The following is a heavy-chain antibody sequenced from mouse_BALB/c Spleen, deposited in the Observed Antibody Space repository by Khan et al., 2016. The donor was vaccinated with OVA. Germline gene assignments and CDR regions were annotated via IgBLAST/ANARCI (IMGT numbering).Heavy chain of an antibody. V-gene: IGHV9-3-1*01. J-gene: IGHJ4*01. CDR2: INTYTGEP. D-gene: IGHD2-14*01. Sequence: QIQLVQSGPELKKPGETVKISCKASGYTFTNYGMNWVKQAPGKGLKWMGWINTYTGEPTYADDFKGRFAFSLETSASTAYLQINNLKNEDTAKYVCARKYYRYDGMDYWGQGTSVTVSS. CDR3: ARKYYRYDGMDY. CDR1: GYTFTNYG.